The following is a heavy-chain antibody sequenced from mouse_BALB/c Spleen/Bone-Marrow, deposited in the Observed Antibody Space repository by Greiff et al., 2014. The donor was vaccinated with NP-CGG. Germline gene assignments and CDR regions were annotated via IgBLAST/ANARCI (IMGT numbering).Heavy chain of an antibody. J-gene: IGHJ3*01. Sequence: VHVKQSGAELVKPGASVKLSCTASGFNIKDTYMHWVKQRPEQGLEWIGRIDPANGNTKYDPKFQGKATITADTSSNTAYLRLSSLTSEDTAVYYCAPYYYGSSQFAYWGQGTLVTVSA. CDR1: GFNIKDTY. CDR3: APYYYGSSQFAY. V-gene: IGHV14-3*02. D-gene: IGHD1-1*01. CDR2: IDPANGNT.